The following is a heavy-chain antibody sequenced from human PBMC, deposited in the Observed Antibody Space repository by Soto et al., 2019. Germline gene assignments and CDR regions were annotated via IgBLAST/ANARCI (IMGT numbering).Heavy chain of an antibody. D-gene: IGHD1-26*01. CDR1: GGTIISHA. V-gene: IGHV1-69*01. J-gene: IGHJ3*01. CDR3: ASRERVDAFDV. Sequence: QVQLVQSGAEVKRPGSSVKVSCKASGGTIISHAISWVRQAPGQGLEWMGGIIPILGSANYAQKFQDRLTIIADESTSTTYMELSSLRADDAAVYYCASRERVDAFDVWGQGTLVTVSS. CDR2: IIPILGSA.